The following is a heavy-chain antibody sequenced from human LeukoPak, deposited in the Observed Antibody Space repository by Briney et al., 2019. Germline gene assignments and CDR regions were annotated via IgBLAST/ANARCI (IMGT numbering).Heavy chain of an antibody. CDR3: ARSLIHYDTSGYTFEY. CDR1: GYSFTNYW. CDR2: VYPDDSEA. D-gene: IGHD3-22*01. Sequence: GESLKISCQGLGYSFTNYWIGWVRQMPGKRLEWMGAVYPDDSEARYSPSFQGQVIISADKSTNSAFLQWSSLKASDTAMYYCARSLIHYDTSGYTFEYWGQGTLVAVSS. J-gene: IGHJ4*02. V-gene: IGHV5-51*01.